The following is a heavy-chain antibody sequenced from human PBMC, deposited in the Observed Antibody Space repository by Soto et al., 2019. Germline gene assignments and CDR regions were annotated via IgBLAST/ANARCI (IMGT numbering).Heavy chain of an antibody. J-gene: IGHJ4*02. CDR3: TRVSPLRDILTVYYTRLFDY. V-gene: IGHV3-49*04. CDR1: GFTFGDYA. D-gene: IGHD3-9*01. CDR2: IRSKAYGGTT. Sequence: GGSLRLSCTASGFTFGDYAMSWVRQAPGKGLEWVGFIRSKAYGGTTEYAASVKGRFTISRDDSKSIAYLQMNSLKTEDTAVYYCTRVSPLRDILTVYYTRLFDYWGQGTLVTVSS.